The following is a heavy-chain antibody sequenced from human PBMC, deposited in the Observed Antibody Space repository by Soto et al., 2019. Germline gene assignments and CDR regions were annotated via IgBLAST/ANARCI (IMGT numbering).Heavy chain of an antibody. CDR3: ARGRIQLWYPFDY. J-gene: IGHJ4*02. D-gene: IGHD5-18*01. CDR2: INHSGST. Sequence: LETLSLTCAVYCGSFSGYYWIWIRQPPGKGLEWIGEINHSGSTNYNPSLKSRVTMSVDTSKNQFSLKLSSVTAADTAVYYCARGRIQLWYPFDYWGQGTLVTVSS. CDR1: CGSFSGYY. V-gene: IGHV4-34*01.